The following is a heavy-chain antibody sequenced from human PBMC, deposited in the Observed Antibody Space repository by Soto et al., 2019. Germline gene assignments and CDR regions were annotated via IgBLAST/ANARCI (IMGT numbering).Heavy chain of an antibody. Sequence: PGGSLRLSCATSVFTFRSYGMHWVRQAPGKGLEWLAVISNDGNNKFFADSVKGRLTLSRDNARNTLYLQINSLRAEDTAVYFCGKDTLDCSGGDCPLYYYYGMDVWGQGTTVTVSS. J-gene: IGHJ6*02. CDR3: GKDTLDCSGGDCPLYYYYGMDV. D-gene: IGHD2-21*02. V-gene: IGHV3-30*18. CDR2: ISNDGNNK. CDR1: VFTFRSYG.